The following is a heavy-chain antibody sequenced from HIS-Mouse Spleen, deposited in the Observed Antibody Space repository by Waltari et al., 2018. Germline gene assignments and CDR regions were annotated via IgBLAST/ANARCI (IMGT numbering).Heavy chain of an antibody. V-gene: IGHV3-33*06. J-gene: IGHJ4*02. Sequence: QVQLVESGGGVVQPGRSLRLSCAASGFTFSSYGMHWVRQAPGKGMGVVEVIWYDGSNKYYADSVKGRFTISRDNSKNTLYLQMNSLRAEDTAVYYCAKGGLMVYAIGDYWGQGTLVTVSS. CDR3: AKGGLMVYAIGDY. CDR2: IWYDGSNK. CDR1: GFTFSSYG. D-gene: IGHD2-8*01.